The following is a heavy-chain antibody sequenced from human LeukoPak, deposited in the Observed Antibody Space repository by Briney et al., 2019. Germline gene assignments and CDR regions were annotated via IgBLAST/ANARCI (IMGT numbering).Heavy chain of an antibody. V-gene: IGHV3-20*04. CDR2: INWNGGST. CDR3: ARAGPSGSYYYFDY. Sequence: GGSLRLSCAASGFTFDDYGMSWVRQAPGKGLEWVSGINWNGGSTGYADSVKGRFTISRDNAKNSLYLQMNSLRAEDTALYYCARAGPSGSYYYFDYWGQGTLVTVSS. J-gene: IGHJ4*02. CDR1: GFTFDDYG. D-gene: IGHD1-26*01.